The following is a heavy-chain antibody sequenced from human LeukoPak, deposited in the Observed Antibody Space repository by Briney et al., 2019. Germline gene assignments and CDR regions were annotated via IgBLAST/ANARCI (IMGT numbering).Heavy chain of an antibody. V-gene: IGHV3-23*01. CDR3: ASLAAAAGTGN. Sequence: GGSLKLSCAASGFTFSSFAMTWVRQAPGKGLEWVSSIGSSGGTTYYADSVKGRFTISRDNSKNTLYLQMNSLRAEDTAVYFCASLAAAAGTGNWGQGILVTVSS. CDR1: GFTFSSFA. CDR2: IGSSGGTT. D-gene: IGHD6-13*01. J-gene: IGHJ4*02.